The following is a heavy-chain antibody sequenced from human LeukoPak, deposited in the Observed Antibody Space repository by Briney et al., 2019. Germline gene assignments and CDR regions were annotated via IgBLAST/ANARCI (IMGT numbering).Heavy chain of an antibody. Sequence: ASVKVSCKVSGYTLTELSMHWVRQAPGKRLEWMGAFDPEDGETIYAQKFQGRVTMTEATSTETAYMELSSLKSEDTAVYYCATFSDSGDYHFAYWGQGTLVTVSS. J-gene: IGHJ4*02. CDR2: FDPEDGET. CDR3: ATFSDSGDYHFAY. CDR1: GYTLTELS. V-gene: IGHV1-24*01. D-gene: IGHD4-17*01.